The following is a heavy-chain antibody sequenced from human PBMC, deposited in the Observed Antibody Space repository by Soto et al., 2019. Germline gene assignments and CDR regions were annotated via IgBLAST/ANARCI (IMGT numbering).Heavy chain of an antibody. J-gene: IGHJ4*02. Sequence: GGSLRLSCAASGFTFSGYEMNWVRQAPGKGLEWVSYISSSGNTISYADSVKGRFTISRDNAKNSLYLQMNSLRAEDTAVYYCQTGSNPRFDYWGQGTLVTVSS. CDR2: ISSSGNTI. CDR1: GFTFSGYE. D-gene: IGHD3-9*01. CDR3: QTGSNPRFDY. V-gene: IGHV3-48*03.